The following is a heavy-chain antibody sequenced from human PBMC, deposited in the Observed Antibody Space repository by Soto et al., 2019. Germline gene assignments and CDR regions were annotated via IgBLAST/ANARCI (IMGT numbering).Heavy chain of an antibody. CDR1: GFSLSTSGVG. D-gene: IGHD3-3*01. J-gene: IGHJ1*01. V-gene: IGHV2-5*02. Sequence: GTGPTLVNPTQTLTLTCTFSGFSLSTSGVGVGWIRQPPGKALEWLALIYWDDDKRYSPSLKSRLTITKDTSKNHVVLTMTNMDPVDTATYYCAHSALKEVWSGPNFQHWGQGTLVTVSS. CDR3: AHSALKEVWSGPNFQH. CDR2: IYWDDDK.